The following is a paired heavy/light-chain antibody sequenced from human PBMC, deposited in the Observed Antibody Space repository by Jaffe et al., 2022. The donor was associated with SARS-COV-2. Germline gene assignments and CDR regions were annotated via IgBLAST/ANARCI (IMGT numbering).Light chain of an antibody. CDR1: QNIRRY. CDR2: AVS. Sequence: DIQMTQSPSSLSASVGDRVTITCRASQNIRRYLNWYQQKPGKAPKVLIYAVSTLQNGVPSRFSGTESGADFTLTINSLQPEDIATYYCQQSNITPWTFGQGTKVEIK. CDR3: QQSNITPWT. V-gene: IGKV1-39*01. J-gene: IGKJ1*01.
Heavy chain of an antibody. CDR2: MYSSGST. CDR3: VREDNGGDWFDP. Sequence: QVQLQESGPGLVKPSQTLSLTCSVSGGSIRSGSYYWSWIRQPAGKGLEWIGRMYSSGSTSYNPSLESRATISGDTSKNQFSLQLTAVTAADTAVYYCVREDNGGDWFDPWGQGTLVTVSS. J-gene: IGHJ5*02. CDR1: GGSIRSGSYY. D-gene: IGHD4-17*01. V-gene: IGHV4-61*02.